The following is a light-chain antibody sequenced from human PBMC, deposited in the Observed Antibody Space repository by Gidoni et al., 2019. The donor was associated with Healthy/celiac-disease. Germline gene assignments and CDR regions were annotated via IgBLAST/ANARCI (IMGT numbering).Light chain of an antibody. Sequence: DIQLTQSPSSLSASVGDRVILTCRASQGIRNELGWYQQKTGKAPKRLIYAVSTLQSGVPSRFSGSGSGTEFTLTISSLQPEDFATYYCLQHHSYPLTFGGGTKVEI. CDR3: LQHHSYPLT. J-gene: IGKJ4*01. CDR1: QGIRNE. CDR2: AVS. V-gene: IGKV1-17*01.